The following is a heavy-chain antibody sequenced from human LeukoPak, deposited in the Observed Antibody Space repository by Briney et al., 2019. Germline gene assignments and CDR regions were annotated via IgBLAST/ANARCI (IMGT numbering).Heavy chain of an antibody. CDR1: GYSFTTYG. D-gene: IGHD5-12*01. CDR2: FNTYTGNP. Sequence: GASVKVSCKASGYSFTTYGMNWVPQAPGQGLEWMGWFNTYTGNPTYAQGFTGRFVFSMDTSASTAYMELSSLRSEDTAVYYCAREVGYSGYEGFDYWGQGTLVTVSS. CDR3: AREVGYSGYEGFDY. V-gene: IGHV7-81*01. J-gene: IGHJ4*02.